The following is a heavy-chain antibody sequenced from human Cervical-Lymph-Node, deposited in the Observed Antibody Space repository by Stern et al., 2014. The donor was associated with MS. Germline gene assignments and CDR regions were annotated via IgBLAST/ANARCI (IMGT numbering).Heavy chain of an antibody. CDR3: ARQYVNGQNCFDP. CDR1: GFTFSAFG. D-gene: IGHD2-8*01. J-gene: IGHJ5*02. V-gene: IGHV3-33*01. CDR2: IWYDGTSQ. Sequence: QVQLMQSGGGVVQPGRSLRLSCTGSGFTFSAFGIHWVRQAPGKGLEWVAGIWYDGTSQYYRDSVKGRFTISRDNSKNTVYLQMNSLRVEDTAIFYCARQYVNGQNCFDPWGQGTLVTVSS.